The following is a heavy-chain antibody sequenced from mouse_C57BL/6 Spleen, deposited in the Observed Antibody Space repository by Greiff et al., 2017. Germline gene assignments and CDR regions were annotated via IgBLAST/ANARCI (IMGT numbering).Heavy chain of an antibody. J-gene: IGHJ3*02. CDR1: GYTFTSYW. D-gene: IGHD3-2*02. CDR2: IDPSDSYT. CDR3: ARRDSSGYRPSGY. V-gene: IGHV1-59*01. Sequence: VQLQQPGAELVRPGTSVKLSCKASGYTFTSYWMHWVKQRPGQGLEWIGVIDPSDSYTNYNQKFKGKATLTVDTSSSTAYMQLSSLTSEDSAVYYCARRDSSGYRPSGYWGQGTLVTVSA.